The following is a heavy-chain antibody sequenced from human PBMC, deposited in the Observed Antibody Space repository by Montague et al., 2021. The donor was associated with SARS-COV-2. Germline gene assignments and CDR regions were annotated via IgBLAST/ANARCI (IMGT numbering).Heavy chain of an antibody. D-gene: IGHD5-18*01. CDR1: GGSISNSIYY. J-gene: IGHJ3*01. CDR2: IDYTGST. CDR3: ARPGRGYSYGLDAFEV. Sequence: SETLSLTCTVSGGSISNSIYYWGWIRQPPGKGLEWIGSIDYTGSTYYXPSVKSRVTISMNTSDNQFFLKLTSVTAADTAVYYCARPGRGYSYGLDAFEVWGQGTMVTVSS. V-gene: IGHV4-39*01.